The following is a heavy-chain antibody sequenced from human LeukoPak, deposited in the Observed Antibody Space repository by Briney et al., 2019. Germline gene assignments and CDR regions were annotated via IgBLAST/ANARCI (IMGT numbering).Heavy chain of an antibody. J-gene: IGHJ4*02. CDR2: MNPNSGNT. CDR1: GYTFTNYA. Sequence: ASVKVSCKASGYTFTNYAMNWMRQATGQGLEWMGWMNPNSGNTGYAQKFQGRVTITRNTSISTAYMELSSLRSEDTAVYYCARGGLYYYGSGDYWGQGTLVTVSS. CDR3: ARGGLYYYGSGDY. V-gene: IGHV1-8*03. D-gene: IGHD3-10*01.